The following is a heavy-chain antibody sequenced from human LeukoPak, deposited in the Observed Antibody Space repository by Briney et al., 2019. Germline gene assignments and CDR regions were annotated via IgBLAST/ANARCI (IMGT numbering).Heavy chain of an antibody. V-gene: IGHV3-15*01. CDR3: TTEWEPPGVDAFDI. Sequence: PGGSLRLSCAASGFTFINAWMAWVRQAPGKGLEWVGRIKSKTDGGTTDYAAPVKGRFTISRDDSKNTVYLQMNSLKTEDTAVYYCTTEWEPPGVDAFDIWGQGTMVTVSS. CDR2: IKSKTDGGTT. D-gene: IGHD1-26*01. J-gene: IGHJ3*02. CDR1: GFTFINAW.